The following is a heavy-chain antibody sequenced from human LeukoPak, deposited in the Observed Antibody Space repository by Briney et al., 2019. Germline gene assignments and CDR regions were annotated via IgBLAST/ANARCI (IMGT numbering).Heavy chain of an antibody. CDR2: IVPIFGTA. V-gene: IGHV1-69*05. CDR1: GGTFSSYA. CDR3: ARGDLGYCSSTSCYPSNWFDP. D-gene: IGHD2-2*01. J-gene: IGHJ5*02. Sequence: ASVKVSCKASGGTFSSYAISWVRQAPGQGLEWMGGIVPIFGTANYARKFQGRVTITTDESTSTAYMELSSLRSEDTAVYYCARGDLGYCSSTSCYPSNWFDPWGQGTLVTVSS.